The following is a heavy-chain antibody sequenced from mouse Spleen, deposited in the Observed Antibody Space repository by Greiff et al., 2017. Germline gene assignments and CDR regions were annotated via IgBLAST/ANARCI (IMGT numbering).Heavy chain of an antibody. CDR1: GYTFTSYW. CDR3: ARCRGWYFDV. J-gene: IGHJ1*01. Sequence: QVQLQQPGAELVMPGASVKLSCKASGYTFTSYWMHWVKQRPGQGLEWIGEIDPSDSYTNYNQKFKGKATLTVDKSSSTAYMQLSSLTSEDSAVYYCARCRGWYFDVWGAGTTVTVSS. V-gene: IGHV1-69*01. CDR2: IDPSDSYT.